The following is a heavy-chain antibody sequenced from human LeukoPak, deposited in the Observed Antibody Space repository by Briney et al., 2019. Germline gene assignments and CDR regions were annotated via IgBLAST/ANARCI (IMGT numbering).Heavy chain of an antibody. CDR3: ARRGYGGNSGSYAFDI. D-gene: IGHD4-23*01. CDR2: IYYSGST. J-gene: IGHJ3*02. Sequence: SETLSLTCTVSGGSISSYYWSWIRQPPGKGLEWIGYIYYSGSTNYNPSLKSRVTISVDTSKNQFSLKLSSVTAADTAVYYCARRGYGGNSGSYAFDIWGQGTMVTVSS. V-gene: IGHV4-59*08. CDR1: GGSISSYY.